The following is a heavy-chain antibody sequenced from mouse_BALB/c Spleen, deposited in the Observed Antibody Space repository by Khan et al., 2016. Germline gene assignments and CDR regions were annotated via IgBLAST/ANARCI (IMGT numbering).Heavy chain of an antibody. Sequence: VQLQESGPGLVAPSPRLSIPFTVSCFSFTIYCVHWVRQPPGKGLEWLVVIWSDGSTTYNSALKSRLSISKDNSKSHVFLKMNSLQTDYTAMYYWARLDDGGGAMDYWGQGTSVTVSS. CDR3: ARLDDGGGAMDY. D-gene: IGHD2-3*01. J-gene: IGHJ4*01. CDR1: CFSFTIYC. CDR2: IWSDGST. V-gene: IGHV2-6*02.